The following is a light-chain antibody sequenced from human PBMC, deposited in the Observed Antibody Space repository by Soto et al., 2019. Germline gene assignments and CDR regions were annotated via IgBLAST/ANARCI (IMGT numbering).Light chain of an antibody. CDR2: DVS. J-gene: IGLJ1*01. V-gene: IGLV2-14*01. CDR1: SSDVGGYNY. Sequence: QSVLTQPASVSGSPGQSITISCTGTSSDVGGYNYVSWYQQPPGKAPKLMIYDVSNRPSGVSNRFSGSKSGNTASLTISGLQAEDEADYYCSSYTSSSTLVVFGTGTKVTVL. CDR3: SSYTSSSTLVV.